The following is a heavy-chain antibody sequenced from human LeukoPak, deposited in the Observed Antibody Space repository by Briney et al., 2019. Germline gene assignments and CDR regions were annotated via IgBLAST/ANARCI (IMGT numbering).Heavy chain of an antibody. Sequence: SETLSLTCTVSGGSISSGGYYWSWIRQHPGKGLEWIGYIYYSGSTYYNPSLKSRVTISVDTSKNQFSLKMSSVTAADTAVYYCARAGGYCSGGSCYGDYFDYWGQGTLVTVSS. CDR2: IYYSGST. D-gene: IGHD2-15*01. V-gene: IGHV4-31*03. CDR3: ARAGGYCSGGSCYGDYFDY. CDR1: GGSISSGGYY. J-gene: IGHJ4*02.